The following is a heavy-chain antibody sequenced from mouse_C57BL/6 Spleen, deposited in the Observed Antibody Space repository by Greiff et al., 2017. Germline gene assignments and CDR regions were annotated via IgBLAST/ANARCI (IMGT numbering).Heavy chain of an antibody. CDR3: ARLITTVVATDAMDY. J-gene: IGHJ4*01. Sequence: EVQLVESGGGLVKPGGSLKLSCAASGFTFSDYGMHWVRQAPEKGLEWVAYISSGSSTIYYADTVKGRFTISRDNAKNTLFLQMTSLRSEDTAMYYCARLITTVVATDAMDYWGQGTSVTVSS. CDR2: ISSGSSTI. CDR1: GFTFSDYG. V-gene: IGHV5-17*01. D-gene: IGHD1-1*01.